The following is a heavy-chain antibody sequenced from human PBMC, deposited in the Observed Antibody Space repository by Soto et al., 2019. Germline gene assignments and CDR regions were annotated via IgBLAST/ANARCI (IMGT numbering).Heavy chain of an antibody. CDR2: IIPTFGTA. CDR3: ARGALIAAAGRHAFDI. V-gene: IGHV1-69*13. D-gene: IGHD6-13*01. Sequence: GASVKVSCKASGGTFSSYAISWVRQAPGQGLEWMGGIIPTFGTANYAQKFQGRVTITADESTSTAYMELSSLRSEDTAVYYCARGALIAAAGRHAFDIWGQGTMVTVSS. J-gene: IGHJ3*02. CDR1: GGTFSSYA.